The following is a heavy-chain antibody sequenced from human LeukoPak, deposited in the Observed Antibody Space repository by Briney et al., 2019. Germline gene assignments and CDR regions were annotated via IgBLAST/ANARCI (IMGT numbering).Heavy chain of an antibody. CDR1: GGSISSFF. D-gene: IGHD3-16*01. Sequence: PSETLSLTCTVSGGSISSFFWSWIRQPPGKGLEWIGYIYYSGITKYNPSLKSRVTISVDTSKSQFSLKLRSVTAADTAMYYCARRDYVWGSPDYWGQGTQVTVSS. J-gene: IGHJ4*02. CDR3: ARRDYVWGSPDY. CDR2: IYYSGIT. V-gene: IGHV4-59*08.